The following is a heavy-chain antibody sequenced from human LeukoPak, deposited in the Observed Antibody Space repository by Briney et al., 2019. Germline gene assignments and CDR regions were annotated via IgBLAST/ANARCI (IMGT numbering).Heavy chain of an antibody. V-gene: IGHV3-30*09. J-gene: IGHJ6*02. CDR3: AKDLHYYVAMDV. Sequence: GGSLRLSCAASGFTFSNFAMNWVRQAPGKGLEWVAFISYDGSIKSYADSVKGRFAVSRDNSKNTLFLQMNSLRAEDTALYYCAKDLHYYVAMDVWGQGTAVTVSS. D-gene: IGHD3-10*02. CDR2: ISYDGSIK. CDR1: GFTFSNFA.